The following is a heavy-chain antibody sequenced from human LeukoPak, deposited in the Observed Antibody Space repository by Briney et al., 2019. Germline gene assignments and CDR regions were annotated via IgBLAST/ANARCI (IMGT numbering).Heavy chain of an antibody. CDR3: ARVHGDFYFDY. CDR2: IYYSGST. D-gene: IGHD4-17*01. J-gene: IGHJ4*02. Sequence: SETLSLTCTVSGGSISGHYWNWIRQPPGKGLEWIGYIYYSGSTSYNPSLKSRVTISVDTSKNQFSLKLSSVTAADTAVYYCARVHGDFYFDYWGQGTLVTVSS. V-gene: IGHV4-59*08. CDR1: GGSISGHY.